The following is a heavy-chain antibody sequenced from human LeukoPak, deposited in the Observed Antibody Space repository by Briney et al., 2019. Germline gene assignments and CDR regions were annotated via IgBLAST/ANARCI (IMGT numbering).Heavy chain of an antibody. J-gene: IGHJ4*02. Sequence: SETLSLTCTVSGGSISSCYWSWIRQPAGKGLEWIGRIYTSGSTNYNPSLKSRVTMSVDTSKNQFSLKLSSVTAADTAVYYCARDNYDFWSGTYTGRDYWGQGTLVTVSS. V-gene: IGHV4-4*07. CDR3: ARDNYDFWSGTYTGRDY. D-gene: IGHD3-3*01. CDR1: GGSISSCY. CDR2: IYTSGST.